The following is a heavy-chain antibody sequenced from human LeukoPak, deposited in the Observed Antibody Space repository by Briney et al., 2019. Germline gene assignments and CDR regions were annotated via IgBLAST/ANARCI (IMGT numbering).Heavy chain of an antibody. CDR1: GFTFSSYA. Sequence: PGRSLRLSCAASGFTFSSYAMHWVRQAPGKGLEWVAVISYDGSNKYYADSVKGRFTISRDNSKNTLYLQMNSLRAEDTAVYYCARDDSRYCSSTSCFPTWFDPWGQGTLVTVSS. CDR3: ARDDSRYCSSTSCFPTWFDP. D-gene: IGHD2-2*01. J-gene: IGHJ5*02. CDR2: ISYDGSNK. V-gene: IGHV3-30-3*01.